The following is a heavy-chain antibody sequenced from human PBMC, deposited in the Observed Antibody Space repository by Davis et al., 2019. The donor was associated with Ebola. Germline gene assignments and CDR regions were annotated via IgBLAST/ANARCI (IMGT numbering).Heavy chain of an antibody. J-gene: IGHJ3*01. D-gene: IGHD3-10*01. V-gene: IGHV6-1*01. CDR2: TYLRSTWYT. CDR1: GDSVSSKIAA. CDR3: VKSYYLDYFEL. Sequence: QTLSLTCAISGDSVSSKIAAWNWIRQSTSRGLEWLARTYLRSTWYTDYAVSLKGRITLNTDTSKNLFSLHLTSVTPEDMAVYYCVKSYYLDYFELWGQGTMVTVSS.